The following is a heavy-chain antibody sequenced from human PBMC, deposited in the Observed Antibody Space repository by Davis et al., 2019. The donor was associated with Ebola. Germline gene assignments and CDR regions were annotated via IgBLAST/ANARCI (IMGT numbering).Heavy chain of an antibody. J-gene: IGHJ4*02. CDR2: ISYDGSNK. CDR1: GFTFSSYA. V-gene: IGHV3-30-3*01. D-gene: IGHD4-17*01. Sequence: PGGSLRLSCAASGFTFSSYAMHWVRQAPGKGLEWVAVISYDGSNKYYADSVKGRFTISRDNSKNTLYLQMNSLRAEDTAVYYCAKDWEWADYGANFDYWGQGTLVTVSS. CDR3: AKDWEWADYGANFDY.